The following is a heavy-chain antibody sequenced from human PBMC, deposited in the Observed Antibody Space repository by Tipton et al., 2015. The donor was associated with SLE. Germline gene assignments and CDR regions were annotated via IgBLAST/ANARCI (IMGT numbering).Heavy chain of an antibody. J-gene: IGHJ4*02. CDR1: GFTFSSYW. CDR2: IKQDGSER. V-gene: IGHV3-7*01. D-gene: IGHD2-21*01. Sequence: SLRLSCAASGFTFSSYWMSWVRQAPGKGLEWVANIKQDGSERYYVDSVKGRFTISRDNAKNSLYLQMNSLRGEDTAMYYCASQLSWGGDRDDALDIWGQGTLVTVSS. CDR3: ASQLSWGGDRDDALDI.